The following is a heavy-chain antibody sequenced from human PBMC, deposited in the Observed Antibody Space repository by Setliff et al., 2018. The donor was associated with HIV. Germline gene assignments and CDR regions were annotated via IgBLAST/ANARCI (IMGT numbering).Heavy chain of an antibody. CDR1: GGTFNKFA. D-gene: IGHD2-15*01. V-gene: IGHV1-69*13. Sequence: GASVKVSCKASGGTFNKFAISWVRQAPGQGLEWMGGIIPMSGTANYAQKFQGRVTITADESTSTAYMEVSSLRSEDTAVYYCAKTQGYCSGGTCYGYWFDPWGQGTLVTVSS. J-gene: IGHJ5*02. CDR2: IIPMSGTA. CDR3: AKTQGYCSGGTCYGYWFDP.